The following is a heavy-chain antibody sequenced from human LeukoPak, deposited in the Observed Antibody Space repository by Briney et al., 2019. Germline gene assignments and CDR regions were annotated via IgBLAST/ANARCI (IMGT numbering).Heavy chain of an antibody. CDR2: IILILGEP. J-gene: IGHJ4*02. CDR1: GGSFRGYT. V-gene: IGHV1-69*02. CDR3: ARKGGLGPYGIFDY. Sequence: SVKLSCEASGGSFRGYTISWVRQAPGQGLEWMGRIILILGEPDYAQTLQGRVTITADMSTNTANMELTSLRSEYTAVYHRARKGGLGPYGIFDYWGQGTLVTVSS. D-gene: IGHD3-16*01.